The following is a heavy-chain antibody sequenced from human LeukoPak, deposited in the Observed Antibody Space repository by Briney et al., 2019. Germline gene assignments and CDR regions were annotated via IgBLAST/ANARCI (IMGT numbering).Heavy chain of an antibody. CDR1: GGTFSSYA. V-gene: IGHV1-69*01. CDR2: IIPIFGTA. CDR3: ARSGSGQWLVDY. Sequence: SVKVSCKASGGTFSSYAISWVRQAPGQGLEWMGGIIPIFGTANYAQKFQGRVTITADESTSTACMELSSLRSEDTAVYYCARSGSGQWLVDYWGQGTLVTVSS. D-gene: IGHD6-19*01. J-gene: IGHJ4*02.